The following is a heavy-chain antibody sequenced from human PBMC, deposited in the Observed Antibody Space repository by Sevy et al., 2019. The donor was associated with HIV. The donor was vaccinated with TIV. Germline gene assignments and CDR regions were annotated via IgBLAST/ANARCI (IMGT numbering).Heavy chain of an antibody. D-gene: IGHD2-21*02. CDR1: GFTFSSYA. CDR3: ARDLSGLAYCVVDCYTRTTWFDP. Sequence: GGSLRLSCAASGFTFSSYAMHWVRQAPGKGLEWVAVISYDGSNKYYADSVKGRFTISRDNSKNTLYLQMNSLRAEDTAVYYCARDLSGLAYCVVDCYTRTTWFDPWGQGTLVTVSS. V-gene: IGHV3-30*04. J-gene: IGHJ5*02. CDR2: ISYDGSNK.